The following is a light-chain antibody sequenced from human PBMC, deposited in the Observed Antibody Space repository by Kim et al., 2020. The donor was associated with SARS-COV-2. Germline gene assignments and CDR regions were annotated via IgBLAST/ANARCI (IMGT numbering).Light chain of an antibody. Sequence: ASVGDRVTITCRTSQSISSHLNWYQQKPGRAPKLLISAASTLQGGVPSRFSGSGSETDFTLTISSLQPEDFATYFCQQSYITPFTFGPGTKVDIK. CDR1: QSISSH. CDR2: AAS. CDR3: QQSYITPFT. V-gene: IGKV1-39*01. J-gene: IGKJ3*01.